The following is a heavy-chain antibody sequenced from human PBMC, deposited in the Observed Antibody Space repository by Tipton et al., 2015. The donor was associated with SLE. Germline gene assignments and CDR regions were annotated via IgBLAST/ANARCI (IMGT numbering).Heavy chain of an antibody. CDR1: GFTFSDYY. CDR3: ARAPWTDGMDV. D-gene: IGHD3/OR15-3a*01. V-gene: IGHV3-11*06. J-gene: IGHJ6*02. CDR2: ISSSSSYT. Sequence: SLRLSCAASGFTFSDYYKSWIRQAPGKGLEWVSYISSSSSYTNYADSVKGRFTISRDNAKNTLYLQMNSLRAEDTAVYYCARAPWTDGMDVWGQGTTVTVSS.